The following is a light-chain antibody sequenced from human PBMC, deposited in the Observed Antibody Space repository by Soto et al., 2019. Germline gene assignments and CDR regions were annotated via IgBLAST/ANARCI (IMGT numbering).Light chain of an antibody. CDR1: QSINSW. CDR3: QQYNRDPWT. J-gene: IGKJ1*01. Sequence: DIQMTQSPSTLSASVGDSVTITCRASQSINSWLAWYQQKPGKAPKLLIYKASSLESGVPSRFSGSGSGTEFSPTISSLQPDDFATYYCQQYNRDPWTFGQGTKVEIK. CDR2: KAS. V-gene: IGKV1-5*03.